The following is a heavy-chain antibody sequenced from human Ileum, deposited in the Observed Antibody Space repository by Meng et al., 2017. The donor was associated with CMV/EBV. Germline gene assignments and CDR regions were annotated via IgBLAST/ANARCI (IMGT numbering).Heavy chain of an antibody. V-gene: IGHV3-15*04. CDR1: GFTLNDSY. Sequence: VRLMESGVGLVEPGGSLRLSCAASGFTLNDSYMPWIRQAPGKGLEWIASIAKTGGGATDYAAPVKGRFTISRDDSKNTLYLKMNNLKTDDVALDYCTVGDSDYWGQGTLVTVSS. J-gene: IGHJ4*02. D-gene: IGHD2-15*01. CDR2: IAKTGGGAT. CDR3: TVGDSDY.